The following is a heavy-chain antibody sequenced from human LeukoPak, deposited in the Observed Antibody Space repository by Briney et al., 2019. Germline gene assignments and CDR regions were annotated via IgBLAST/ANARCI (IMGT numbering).Heavy chain of an antibody. J-gene: IGHJ4*02. D-gene: IGHD3-10*01. CDR2: ITYDGSNK. V-gene: IGHV3-30*03. CDR3: ATLWFGSGIDFDY. Sequence: GGSLRLSCAASGFTFSSYSMNWVRQAPGKGLEWVGVITYDGSNKYYGDSVKGRFTISRDNSKNTLYLEMNSLRAEDTAVYYCATLWFGSGIDFDYWGQGSLVTVSS. CDR1: GFTFSSYS.